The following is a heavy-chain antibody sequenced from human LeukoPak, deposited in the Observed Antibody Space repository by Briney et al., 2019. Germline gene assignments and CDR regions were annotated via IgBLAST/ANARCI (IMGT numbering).Heavy chain of an antibody. Sequence: GGSLRLSCAASGFTFSSYSMYWVRQAPGKGLEWVSSISSSSYIYYADSVKGRFTISRDNAKNSLYLQMNSLRAEDTAVYYCARDHATVTTLDWFDPWGQGTLVTVSS. CDR1: GFTFSSYS. D-gene: IGHD4-17*01. CDR3: ARDHATVTTLDWFDP. CDR2: ISSSSYI. V-gene: IGHV3-21*01. J-gene: IGHJ5*02.